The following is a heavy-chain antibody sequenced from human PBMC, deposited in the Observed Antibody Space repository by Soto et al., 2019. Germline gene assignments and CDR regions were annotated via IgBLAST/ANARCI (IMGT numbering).Heavy chain of an antibody. D-gene: IGHD2-21*02. CDR1: GFTVSSNY. J-gene: IGHJ4*02. V-gene: IGHV3-66*01. CDR3: AREGNVTSNLDY. Sequence: GGSLRLSCAASGFTVSSNYMSWVRQAPGKGLEWVSVIYSGGSTYYADSVKGRFTISRDNSKNTLYLQMNSLRAEDTAVYYCAREGNVTSNLDYWGQGTLVTVSS. CDR2: IYSGGST.